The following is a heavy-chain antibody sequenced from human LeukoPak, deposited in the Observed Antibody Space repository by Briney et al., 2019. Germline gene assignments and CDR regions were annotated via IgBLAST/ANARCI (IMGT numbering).Heavy chain of an antibody. J-gene: IGHJ4*02. CDR1: GFTFSSYA. CDR3: AKVGPHYDILTGHDY. CDR2: ISGSGGST. D-gene: IGHD3-9*01. V-gene: IGHV3-23*01. Sequence: GGSLRLSCAAPGFTFSSYAMSWVRQAPGKGLEWVSAISGSGGSTYYADSVKGRFTISRDNSKNTLYLQMNSLRAEDTAVYYCAKVGPHYDILTGHDYWGQGTLVTVSS.